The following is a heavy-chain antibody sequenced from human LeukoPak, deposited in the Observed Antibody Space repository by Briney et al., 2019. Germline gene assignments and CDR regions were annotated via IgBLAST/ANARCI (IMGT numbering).Heavy chain of an antibody. CDR3: ARHFWYYAILTGYSHYFAY. Sequence: SETLSLTCTVAGGSISSYYWSWIRQPPGKGLEWSGDIYYSGSTNYNPSLKRRVTISVDTSKNQFSLKLSCVTAADTAVYYCARHFWYYAILTGYSHYFAYWGQGTLVTVSS. CDR2: IYYSGST. D-gene: IGHD3-9*01. V-gene: IGHV4-59*08. CDR1: GGSISSYY. J-gene: IGHJ4*02.